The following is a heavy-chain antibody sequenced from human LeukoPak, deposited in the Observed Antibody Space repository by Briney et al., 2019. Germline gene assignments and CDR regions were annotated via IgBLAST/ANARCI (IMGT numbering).Heavy chain of an antibody. CDR2: ISGSGGST. V-gene: IGHV3-23*01. J-gene: IGHJ4*02. D-gene: IGHD3-22*01. CDR1: GFTFSSYG. CDR3: AKARYYDSSGYNHYFDY. Sequence: GGSLRLSCAASGFTFSSYGMSWVRQAPGKGLEWVSAISGSGGSTYYADSVKGRFTISRDNSKNTLYLQMNSLRAEDTAVYYCAKARYYDSSGYNHYFDYWGQGTLVTVSS.